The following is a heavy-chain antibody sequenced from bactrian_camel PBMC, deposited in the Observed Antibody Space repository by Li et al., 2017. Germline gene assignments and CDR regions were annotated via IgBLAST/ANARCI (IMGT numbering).Heavy chain of an antibody. CDR3: AAYFGSSWPGY. V-gene: IGHV3-2*01. D-gene: IGHD6*01. J-gene: IGHJ6*01. CDR1: GFIFSSRY. Sequence: HVQLVESGGGSVQPGGSLRLSCAASGFIFSSRYMSWVRQARGKGLEWVSSISSDGSNTLYADSVKGRFTISRDNAKSALYLQLNGLKSEDTALYYCAAYFGSSWPGYWGQGTQVTVS. CDR2: ISSDGSNT.